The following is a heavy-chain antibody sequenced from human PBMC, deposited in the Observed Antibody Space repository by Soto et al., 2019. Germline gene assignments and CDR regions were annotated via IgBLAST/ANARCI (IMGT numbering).Heavy chain of an antibody. CDR2: ISSSGMTI. J-gene: IGHJ6*02. CDR3: GMDV. V-gene: IGHV3-48*03. Sequence: GGSLRLSCAASGFSFSTYAMNWVRQAPGKGLEWVAYISSSGMTIYYADSVKGRFTISRDNAEDTAVYYCTTGLAAAGPYYYYGMDVWGQGTTVTVSS. D-gene: IGHD6-13*01. CDR1: GFSFSTYA.